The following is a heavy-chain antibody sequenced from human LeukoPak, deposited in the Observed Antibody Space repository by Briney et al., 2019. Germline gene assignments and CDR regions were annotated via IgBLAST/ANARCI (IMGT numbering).Heavy chain of an antibody. CDR1: GFTFSSYT. D-gene: IGHD3-22*01. J-gene: IGHJ4*02. CDR3: ARWGRIYYDSGGLDY. Sequence: PGGSLRLSCAASGFTFSSYTMNWVRQAPGKGLEWVSSITGSSSYIYYADSMKGRFTISRDNAKNSLYLQMSSLRAEDTAVYYCARWGRIYYDSGGLDYWGQGTLVTVST. V-gene: IGHV3-21*01. CDR2: ITGSSSYI.